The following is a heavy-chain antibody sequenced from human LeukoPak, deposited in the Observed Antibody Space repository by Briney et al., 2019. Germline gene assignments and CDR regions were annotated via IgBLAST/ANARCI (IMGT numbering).Heavy chain of an antibody. J-gene: IGHJ5*02. V-gene: IGHV1-46*01. Sequence: ASVKVSCKASGYTFTSYYMHWVRQAPGQGLEWMGIINPSGGSTNYAQKLQGRVTITTDTSTSTAYMELRSLRSDDTAVYYCARSGYSSSWYVIDPWGQGTLVTVSS. CDR2: INPSGGST. CDR1: GYTFTSYY. CDR3: ARSGYSSSWYVIDP. D-gene: IGHD6-13*01.